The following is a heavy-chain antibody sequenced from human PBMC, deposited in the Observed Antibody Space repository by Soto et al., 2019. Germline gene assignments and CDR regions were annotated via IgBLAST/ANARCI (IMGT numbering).Heavy chain of an antibody. V-gene: IGHV1-8*01. Sequence: QVQLVQSGAEVKKPGASVKVSCKASGYTFTSYDINWVRQATGQGLEWMGWMNPNSGNTGYAQKFQGRVTMTRNTSISTASMELSSLGSEETAGYYCGRGRTIRNWFDPWGQGTLVTVSS. CDR2: MNPNSGNT. J-gene: IGHJ5*02. D-gene: IGHD3-9*01. CDR1: GYTFTSYD. CDR3: GRGRTIRNWFDP.